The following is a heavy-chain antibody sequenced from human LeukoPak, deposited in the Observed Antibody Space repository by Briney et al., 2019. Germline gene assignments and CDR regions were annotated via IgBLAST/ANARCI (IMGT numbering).Heavy chain of an antibody. Sequence: SETLSLTCAIYGGSFSGYYWSWIRQPPGKGLEWIGEINHSGSTNYNPSLKSRVTISVDTSKNQFSLKLSSVTAADTAVYYCARVYSDDAFDIWGQGTMVTVSS. CDR1: GGSFSGYY. V-gene: IGHV4-34*01. CDR3: ARVYSDDAFDI. CDR2: INHSGST. J-gene: IGHJ3*02. D-gene: IGHD2-21*01.